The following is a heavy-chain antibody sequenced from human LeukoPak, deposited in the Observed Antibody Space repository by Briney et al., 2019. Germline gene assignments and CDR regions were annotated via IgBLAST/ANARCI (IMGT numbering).Heavy chain of an antibody. CDR2: IYTSGST. Sequence: PSETLSLTCTVSGGSIGSYYWSWIRQPPGKGLEWIGYIYTSGSTNYDPSLKSRVTISVDTSKNQFSLKLSSVTAADTAVYYCARQSYGVRFDPWGQGTLVTVSS. J-gene: IGHJ5*02. CDR3: ARQSYGVRFDP. V-gene: IGHV4-4*09. D-gene: IGHD5-18*01. CDR1: GGSIGSYY.